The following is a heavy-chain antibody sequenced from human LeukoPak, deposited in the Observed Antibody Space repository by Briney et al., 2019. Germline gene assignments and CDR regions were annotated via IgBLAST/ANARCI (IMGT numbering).Heavy chain of an antibody. J-gene: IGHJ3*02. CDR3: AKDQWERRHHAFDI. D-gene: IGHD1-1*01. Sequence: GGSLRLSCAASGFTFSSYWMSWVRQAPGKGLEWVANINQDGSEKYYVDSVKGRFTISRDNAKNALYLEMNSLRAEDTAVYYCAKDQWERRHHAFDIWGQGTMVTVSS. CDR2: INQDGSEK. V-gene: IGHV3-7*01. CDR1: GFTFSSYW.